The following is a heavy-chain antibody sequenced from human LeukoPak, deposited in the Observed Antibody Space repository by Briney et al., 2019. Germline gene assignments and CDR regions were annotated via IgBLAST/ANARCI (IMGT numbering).Heavy chain of an antibody. CDR2: IYYSGST. Sequence: PSETLSLTCTVSGGSISSGGYYWSWIRQHPGKGLEWIGYIYYSGSTYYNPSLKSRVTISVDTSKNQFSLKLSSVTAADTAVYYCARDKGTYYHDSSGQGAFDIWGQGTMVTVSS. V-gene: IGHV4-31*03. D-gene: IGHD3-22*01. CDR3: ARDKGTYYHDSSGQGAFDI. CDR1: GGSISSGGYY. J-gene: IGHJ3*02.